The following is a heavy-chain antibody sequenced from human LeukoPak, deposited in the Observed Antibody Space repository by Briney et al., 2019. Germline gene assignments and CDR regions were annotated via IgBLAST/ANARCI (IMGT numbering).Heavy chain of an antibody. CDR1: GGTFSSYA. CDR3: ARGAEYSGYGIDY. D-gene: IGHD5-12*01. Sequence: SVKVCCKASGGTFSSYAISWVRQAPGQGLEWMGGIIPIFGTANYAQKFQGRVTITADKSTSTAYMELSSLRSEDTAVYYCARGAEYSGYGIDYWGQGTLVTVSS. CDR2: IIPIFGTA. J-gene: IGHJ4*02. V-gene: IGHV1-69*06.